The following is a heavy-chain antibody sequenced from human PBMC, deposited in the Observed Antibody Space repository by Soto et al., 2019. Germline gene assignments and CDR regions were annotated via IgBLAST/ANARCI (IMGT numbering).Heavy chain of an antibody. CDR2: IIPVLGVP. CDR1: GGTFYNYG. CDR3: AREIVFNGIIQSLPCDF. V-gene: IGHV1-69*04. J-gene: IGHJ4*01. Sequence: SVKVSCKASGGTFYNYGFSWMRQAPGQGLEWMGRIIPVLGVPSYAEKFQGRVTIFADKSTTTVYMDLSNLRSEDTAIYCCAREIVFNGIIQSLPCDFCGHRTLVPVSS. D-gene: IGHD3-16*02.